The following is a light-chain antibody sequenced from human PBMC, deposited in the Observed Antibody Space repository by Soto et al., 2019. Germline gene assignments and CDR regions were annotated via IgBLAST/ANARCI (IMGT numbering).Light chain of an antibody. CDR3: CSYAGSTGVV. Sequence: QSVLTQPASVSGSPGQSITISCTGTSSDFGSYDLVSWYQQHPGKVPKLMLYEGSKRPSGVSNRFSGSKSGNTASLTISGLQAEDEADYYCCSYAGSTGVVFGGGTQLTVL. V-gene: IGLV2-23*01. CDR1: SSDFGSYDL. CDR2: EGS. J-gene: IGLJ2*01.